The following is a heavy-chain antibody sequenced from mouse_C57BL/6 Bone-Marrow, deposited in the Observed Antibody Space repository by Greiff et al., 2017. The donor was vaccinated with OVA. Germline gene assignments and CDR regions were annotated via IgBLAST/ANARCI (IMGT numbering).Heavy chain of an antibody. J-gene: IGHJ2*01. CDR2: IHPNSGST. D-gene: IGHD1-1*01. CDR3: ARFRARGSSY. Sequence: VQLQQPGAELVKPGASVKLSCKASGYTFTSYWMHWVKQRPGQGLEWIGMIHPNSGSTNYNEKFKSKATLTVDKSTSTAYMQLSSLTSEDAAVYSCARFRARGSSYWGQGTTLTVSS. V-gene: IGHV1-64*01. CDR1: GYTFTSYW.